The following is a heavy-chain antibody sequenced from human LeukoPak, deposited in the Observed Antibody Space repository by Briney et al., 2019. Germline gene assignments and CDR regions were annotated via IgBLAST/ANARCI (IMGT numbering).Heavy chain of an antibody. CDR2: IYYSGST. V-gene: IGHV4-31*11. CDR1: GGSFSGYY. J-gene: IGHJ4*02. Sequence: SETLSLTCAVYGGSFSGYYWSWIRQHPGKGLEWIGYIYYSGSTYYNPSLKSRVTISVDTSKNQFSLKLSSVTAADTAVYYCARSAGSTMIVVDPFDYWGQGTLVTVSS. CDR3: ARSAGSTMIVVDPFDY. D-gene: IGHD3-22*01.